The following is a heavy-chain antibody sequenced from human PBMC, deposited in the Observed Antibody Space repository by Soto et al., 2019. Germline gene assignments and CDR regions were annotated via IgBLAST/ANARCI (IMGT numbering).Heavy chain of an antibody. J-gene: IGHJ4*02. V-gene: IGHV3-72*01. CDR2: SRNKANSFTT. Sequence: EVQLVESGGGLVQPGGSLRLSCAASGFTFSDHYMDWVRQAPGKGLGWVGRSRNKANSFTTEYAASVKGRFTISSDDSKNSLYLQMNSLKTEDTALYYCARAEVGATTYWGQGTLVTVSS. CDR3: ARAEVGATTY. CDR1: GFTFSDHY. D-gene: IGHD1-26*01.